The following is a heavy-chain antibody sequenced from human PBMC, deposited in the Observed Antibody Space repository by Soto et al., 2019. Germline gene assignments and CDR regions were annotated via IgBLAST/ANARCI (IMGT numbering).Heavy chain of an antibody. D-gene: IGHD6-13*01. CDR1: GYSFASFW. CDR2: IYPGDSDT. Sequence: GESLKISCKGPGYSFASFWIGWVRQMPGKGLEWMGIIYPGDSDTRYSPSFQGQVTISADKSISTAYVQWSSLKASDSAMYYCARDWAAAGPFDYWGQGTLVTVSS. CDR3: ARDWAAAGPFDY. J-gene: IGHJ4*02. V-gene: IGHV5-51*01.